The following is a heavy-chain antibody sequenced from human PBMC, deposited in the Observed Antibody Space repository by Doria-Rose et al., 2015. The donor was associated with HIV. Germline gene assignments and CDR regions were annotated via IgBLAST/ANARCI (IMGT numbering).Heavy chain of an antibody. CDR2: ISFDGSHK. Sequence: QVQLVQSGGGVVQPGKPLRLSCAASGFTFSAYDMHWVRQAPGKGLEWVAVISFDGSHKYYADSVRGRFTISRDNSKNTLFLHMNSLGAEDTSVYYCAKVGSKSFPYFDFWGRGTLVTVSS. CDR3: AKVGSKSFPYFDF. J-gene: IGHJ4*02. D-gene: IGHD6-13*01. V-gene: IGHV3-30*18. CDR1: GFTFSAYD.